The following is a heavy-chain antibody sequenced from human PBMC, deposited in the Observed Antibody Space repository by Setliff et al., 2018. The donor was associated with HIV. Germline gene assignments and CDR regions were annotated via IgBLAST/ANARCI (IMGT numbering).Heavy chain of an antibody. V-gene: IGHV4-39*07. D-gene: IGHD3-10*01. CDR3: ARARGPPLPVLDF. Sequence: EPLSLTCTVSGGSITTTNYYWGWVRQSPGKGLEWIGVIYYRGSAYYNLSLQSRVTLSVDTSKNSFSLHLTSVTAADTAVYFCARARGPPLPVLDFWGQGTLVTVSS. CDR1: GGSITTTNYY. CDR2: IYYRGSA. J-gene: IGHJ4*02.